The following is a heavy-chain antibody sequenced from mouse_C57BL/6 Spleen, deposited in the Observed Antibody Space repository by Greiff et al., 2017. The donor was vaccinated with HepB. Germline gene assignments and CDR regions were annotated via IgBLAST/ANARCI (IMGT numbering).Heavy chain of an antibody. J-gene: IGHJ3*01. CDR1: GYTFTDYY. CDR2: INPYNGGT. Sequence: EVQLQQSGPVLVKPGASVKMSCKASGYTFTDYYMNWVKQSHGKSLEWIGVINPYNGGTSYNQKFKGKATLTVDKSSSTAYMELNSLTSEDSAVYYCARGSYDGYYEGFAYWGQGTLVTVSA. D-gene: IGHD2-3*01. V-gene: IGHV1-19*01. CDR3: ARGSYDGYYEGFAY.